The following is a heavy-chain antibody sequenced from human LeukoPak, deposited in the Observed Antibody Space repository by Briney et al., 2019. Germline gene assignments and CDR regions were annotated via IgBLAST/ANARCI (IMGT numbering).Heavy chain of an antibody. D-gene: IGHD2-2*01. CDR1: GGSISSYY. J-gene: IGHJ2*01. CDR3: ARDPVVGPFDL. Sequence: SETLSLACTVSGGSISSYYGSWSRQPAGKGLEWIGRIYTSGSTNYNPSRKSRVTMSVDTSKNQFSLKLSSVTAADTAVYYCARDPVVGPFDLWGRGTLVPVSS. CDR2: IYTSGST. V-gene: IGHV4-4*07.